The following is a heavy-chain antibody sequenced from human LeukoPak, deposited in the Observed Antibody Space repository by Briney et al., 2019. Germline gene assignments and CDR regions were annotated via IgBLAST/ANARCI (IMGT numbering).Heavy chain of an antibody. CDR3: AKDIDCSGANCPKTYDY. CDR2: IHITGST. CDR1: GFSVSGNY. V-gene: IGHV3-66*03. J-gene: IGHJ4*02. D-gene: IGHD2-15*01. Sequence: GGSLRLSCAVSGFSVSGNYMSWVRQAPGKGLEWVSFIHITGSTFYADSVKGRFTISRDNSKSTVYLQMNSLRGEDTAVYYCAKDIDCSGANCPKTYDYWGQGTLVTVSS.